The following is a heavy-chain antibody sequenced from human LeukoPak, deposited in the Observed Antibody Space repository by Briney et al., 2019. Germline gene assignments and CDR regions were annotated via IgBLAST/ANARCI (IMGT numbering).Heavy chain of an antibody. CDR1: VFTFSSYW. D-gene: IGHD5-12*01. CDR2: VNSDGTGT. Sequence: VRALRLSCAASVFTFSSYWMHWVREAPGKGLVWVSRVNSDGTGTTYADSVEGPFTIHRDNAKNKVYLQMNSLRAEDTAIYYCIRTLIVATSPYMDVWGKGTTVPVSS. CDR3: IRTLIVATSPYMDV. V-gene: IGHV3-74*01. J-gene: IGHJ6*03.